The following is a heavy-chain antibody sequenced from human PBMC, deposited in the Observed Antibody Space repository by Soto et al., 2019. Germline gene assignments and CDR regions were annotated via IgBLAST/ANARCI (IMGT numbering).Heavy chain of an antibody. CDR1: GGTFNNYG. Sequence: QVQLVQSGAEVKKPGSSVKVSCKASGGTFNNYGMGWVRQAPGQGLEWMGGIIPMIGRTNYAQKFQGRLTLTADASRSTAYMELRSLRSDDTAVYYCASWDYDVLTGYSYADWGQGTLVTVSS. CDR3: ASWDYDVLTGYSYAD. CDR2: IIPMIGRT. V-gene: IGHV1-69*01. D-gene: IGHD3-9*01. J-gene: IGHJ4*02.